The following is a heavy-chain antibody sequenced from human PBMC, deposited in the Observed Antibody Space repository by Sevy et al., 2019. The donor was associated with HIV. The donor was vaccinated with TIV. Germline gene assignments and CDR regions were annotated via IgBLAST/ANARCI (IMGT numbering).Heavy chain of an antibody. CDR1: GYTFTGYY. Sequence: ASVKVSCKASGYTFTGYYMHWVRQAPGQGLEWMGWINPNSGGTNYAQKFQGRVTMTRDTSISTAYMELSRLRSDDTAVYYCVRVWLVAASYYYYGMDVWGQGTTVTVSS. V-gene: IGHV1-2*02. J-gene: IGHJ6*02. CDR2: INPNSGGT. CDR3: VRVWLVAASYYYYGMDV. D-gene: IGHD5-12*01.